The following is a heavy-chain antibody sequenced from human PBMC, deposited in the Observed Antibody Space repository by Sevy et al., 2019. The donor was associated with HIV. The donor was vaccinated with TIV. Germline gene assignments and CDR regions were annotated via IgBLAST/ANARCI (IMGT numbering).Heavy chain of an antibody. CDR2: IKSKTDGGKT. J-gene: IGHJ4*02. D-gene: IGHD6-19*01. V-gene: IGHV3-15*01. Sequence: GGSLRLSCAASGFTFSNAWMSWVRQAPGKGLEWVGRIKSKTDGGKTDYAAPVKGRFTISRDDSKNTLYLQMNSLKTEDTAVYYCTTELSEWLPLDYWGQGTLVTVSS. CDR3: TTELSEWLPLDY. CDR1: GFTFSNAW.